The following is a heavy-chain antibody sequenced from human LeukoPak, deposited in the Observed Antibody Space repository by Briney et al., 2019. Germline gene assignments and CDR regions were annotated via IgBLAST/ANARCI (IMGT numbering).Heavy chain of an antibody. CDR2: IYYSGST. Sequence: SETLSLTCTVSGGSISSYYWSWIRQPPGKGLEWIGYIYYSGSTNYNPSLKSRVTISVDTSKNQFSLKLSSVTAADTAVYYCARDLGAVAGIDYWGQGTLVTVSS. J-gene: IGHJ4*02. V-gene: IGHV4-59*01. CDR1: GGSISSYY. D-gene: IGHD6-19*01. CDR3: ARDLGAVAGIDY.